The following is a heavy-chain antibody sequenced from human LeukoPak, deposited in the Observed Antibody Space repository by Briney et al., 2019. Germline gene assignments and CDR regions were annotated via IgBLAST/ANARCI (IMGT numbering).Heavy chain of an antibody. V-gene: IGHV4-59*01. Sequence: SETLSLTCTVSGGSISSYYWSWLRQPPGKGLEWIGYIYYSGSTNYNPSLKSRVTISVDTSKNQFSPKLSSVTAADTAVYYCARAVGDLGNILTGYPYHFDYWGQGTLVTVSS. CDR2: IYYSGST. CDR3: ARAVGDLGNILTGYPYHFDY. CDR1: GGSISSYY. J-gene: IGHJ4*02. D-gene: IGHD3-9*01.